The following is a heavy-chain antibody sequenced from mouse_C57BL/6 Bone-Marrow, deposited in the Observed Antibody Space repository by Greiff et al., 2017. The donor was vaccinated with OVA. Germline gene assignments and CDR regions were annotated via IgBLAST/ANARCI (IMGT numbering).Heavy chain of an antibody. D-gene: IGHD2-5*01. CDR1: GFTFTDYD. CDR3: TGGYSSEYARDD. J-gene: IGHJ4*01. CDR2: ISPETGGT. Sequence: QVQLQQSGAELVRPGASVTLSCKASGFTFTDYDMPWVQQTPVHGLEWIGAISPETGGTAYTQTFKGQFILTADKSSSTAYMEVRSLTSEDSAVYYCTGGYSSEYARDDWGRGTSVTVPS. V-gene: IGHV1-15*01.